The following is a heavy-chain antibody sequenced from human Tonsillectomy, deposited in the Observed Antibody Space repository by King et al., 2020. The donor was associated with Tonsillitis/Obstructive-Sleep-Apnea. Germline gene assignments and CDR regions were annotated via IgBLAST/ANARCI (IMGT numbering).Heavy chain of an antibody. J-gene: IGHJ6*03. V-gene: IGHV3-43*01. CDR2: RRWGGSST. CDR1: GFTLDDYT. D-gene: IGHD6-19*01. CDR3: AKDGIAVASYYYYYYMDV. Sequence: VQLVESGGVVVQPGGSMRLSCADSGFTLDDYTMQWGRKAPGKGLEWGSWRRWGGSSTYYADSVKGRFTISRDNSKDSLYLQMNSLRTEDTALYYCAKDGIAVASYYYYYYMDVWGKGTTVTVSS.